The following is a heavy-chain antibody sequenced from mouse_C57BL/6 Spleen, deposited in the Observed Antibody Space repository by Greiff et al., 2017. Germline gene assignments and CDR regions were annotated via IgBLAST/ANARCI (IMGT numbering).Heavy chain of an antibody. CDR1: GFTFSDYY. CDR2: ISNGGGST. Sequence: EVKLMESGGGLVQPGGSLKLSCAASGFTFSDYYMYWVRQTPEKRLEWVAYISNGGGSTYYPDTVKGRFTISRDNAKNTLYLQMSRLKSEDTDMYYCARQGNSDAMDYWGQGTSVTVSS. CDR3: ARQGNSDAMDY. J-gene: IGHJ4*01. D-gene: IGHD2-1*01. V-gene: IGHV5-12*01.